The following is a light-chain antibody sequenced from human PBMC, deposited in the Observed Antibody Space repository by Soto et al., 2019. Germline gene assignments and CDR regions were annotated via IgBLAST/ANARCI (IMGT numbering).Light chain of an antibody. Sequence: EIVLTQSPGSLSLSPGDRATLSCRASQSVSSASLAWYQQRPGQAPRLLIYGASNRATGMPDRFSGSGSGTDFTLTISRLEPEDFAVYYCQQRSNWPLTFGQGTRLEIK. J-gene: IGKJ5*01. V-gene: IGKV3D-20*02. CDR3: QQRSNWPLT. CDR2: GAS. CDR1: QSVSSAS.